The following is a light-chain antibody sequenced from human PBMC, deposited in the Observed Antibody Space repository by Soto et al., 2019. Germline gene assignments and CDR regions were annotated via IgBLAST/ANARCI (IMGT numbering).Light chain of an antibody. CDR2: GAS. CDR1: QSVSSSY. Sequence: EMGLTQSPGTLSLSPGERATLSCRASQSVSSSYLAWYQQKPGQAPRLLIYGASSRATGIPDRFSGSGSATDFTLTISRLEPEDFAVYYCQQYGSSPLTFGGGTKVEIK. CDR3: QQYGSSPLT. V-gene: IGKV3-20*01. J-gene: IGKJ4*01.